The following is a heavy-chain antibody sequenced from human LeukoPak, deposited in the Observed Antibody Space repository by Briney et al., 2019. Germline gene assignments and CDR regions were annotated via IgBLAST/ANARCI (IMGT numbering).Heavy chain of an antibody. CDR2: INAYNGDT. CDR3: ARDLRSSSVYYFDY. D-gene: IGHD6-6*01. V-gene: IGHV1-18*01. J-gene: IGHJ4*02. CDR1: GYTSTSYG. Sequence: ASVKVSCKASGYTSTSYGISWVRQAPGQGLEWMAWINAYNGDTNFAQKLQGRVTVTTDTSTSTAYMELRSLRSDDTAVYYCARDLRSSSVYYFDYWGQGTLVTVSP.